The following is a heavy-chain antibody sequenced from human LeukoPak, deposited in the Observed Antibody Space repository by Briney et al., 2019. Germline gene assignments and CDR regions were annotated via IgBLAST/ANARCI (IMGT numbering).Heavy chain of an antibody. J-gene: IGHJ5*02. CDR3: ARRGSVPAARVDP. CDR1: GGSISSGDYY. Sequence: PSETLSLTCTVSGGSISSGDYYWSWIRQHPGQGLEWIGYIYYSGSTYYNPSLKSRVTISVDTSKNQFSLKLSSVTAADTAVYYCARRGSVPAARVDPWGQGTLVTVSS. CDR2: IYYSGST. D-gene: IGHD2-2*01. V-gene: IGHV4-31*03.